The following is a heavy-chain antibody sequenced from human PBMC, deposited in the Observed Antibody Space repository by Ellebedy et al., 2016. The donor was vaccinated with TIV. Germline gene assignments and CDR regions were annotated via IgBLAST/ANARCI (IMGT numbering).Heavy chain of an antibody. CDR2: INPNSGDT. V-gene: IGHV1-2*02. D-gene: IGHD1-14*01. CDR3: ARYRSRGALDI. CDR1: GYTLTGSY. Sequence: AASVKVSCKASGYTLTGSYMHWVRQSPGQGLEWMGWINPNSGDTNYAQNFQGRVTMTRDASISTAYVELSWLRSDDTAVYYCARYRSRGALDIWGQGTMVTVSS. J-gene: IGHJ3*02.